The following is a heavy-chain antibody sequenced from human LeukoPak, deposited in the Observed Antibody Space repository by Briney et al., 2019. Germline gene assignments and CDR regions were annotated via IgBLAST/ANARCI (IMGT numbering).Heavy chain of an antibody. V-gene: IGHV3-23*01. Sequence: PWGSLTLSCAASGFIFSSYAMSWVRQAPGKGLEWVSAISAAGGGTYYADPVKGRFAISRENSRNTMYLQMSSMRAEDTAVYYCAKTRSSWDFDYWGQGTLVTVSS. CDR1: GFIFSSYA. J-gene: IGHJ4*02. D-gene: IGHD6-13*01. CDR2: ISAAGGGT. CDR3: AKTRSSWDFDY.